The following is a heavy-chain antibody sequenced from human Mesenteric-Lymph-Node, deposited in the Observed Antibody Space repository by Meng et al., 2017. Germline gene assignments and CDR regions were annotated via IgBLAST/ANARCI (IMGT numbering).Heavy chain of an antibody. J-gene: IGHJ4*02. CDR3: ARAHGSGSYSVGYFDY. CDR1: GGSISSYY. V-gene: IGHV4-59*01. CDR2: IYYSGST. Sequence: GSLRLSCTVSGGSISSYYWSWIRQPPGKGLEWIGYIYYSGSTNYNPSLKSRVTISVDTSKNQFSLKLSSVTAADTAVYYCARAHGSGSYSVGYFDYWGQGTLVTVSS. D-gene: IGHD3-10*01.